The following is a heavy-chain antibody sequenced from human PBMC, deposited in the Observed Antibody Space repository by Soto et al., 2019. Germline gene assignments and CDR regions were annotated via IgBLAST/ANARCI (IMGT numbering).Heavy chain of an antibody. CDR2: IYYSGST. CDR1: GGSISSSSYY. Sequence: SETLSLTCTVSGGSISSSSYYWGWIRQPPGKGLEWIGSIYYSGSTYYNPSLKSRVTISVDTSKNQFSLKLSSVTAADTAVYYCARRALNYDYIFALDYWGQGTLVTVSS. V-gene: IGHV4-39*01. J-gene: IGHJ4*02. CDR3: ARRALNYDYIFALDY. D-gene: IGHD3-16*01.